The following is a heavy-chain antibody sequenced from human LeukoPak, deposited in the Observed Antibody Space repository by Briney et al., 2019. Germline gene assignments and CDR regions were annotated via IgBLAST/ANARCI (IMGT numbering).Heavy chain of an antibody. CDR3: ARPEGYSSSWYGY. CDR1: GFTFSSYS. J-gene: IGHJ4*02. CDR2: ISSSSSYI. Sequence: GGSLRLSCAASGFTFSSYSMNWVRQAPGKGLEWVSSISSSSSYIYYADSVKGRFTISRDNAKNSLYLQMNSLRAEDTAVYYCARPEGYSSSWYGYWGQGTLVTVSS. V-gene: IGHV3-21*01. D-gene: IGHD6-13*01.